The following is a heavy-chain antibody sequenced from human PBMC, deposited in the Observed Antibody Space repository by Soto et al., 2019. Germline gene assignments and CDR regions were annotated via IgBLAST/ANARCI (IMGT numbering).Heavy chain of an antibody. J-gene: IGHJ2*01. V-gene: IGHV3-48*03. CDR1: GFTFSRYE. Sequence: GGSLRLSCADSGFTFSRYEMNWVRQAPGKGLEWVSYISSSSSTLYYADSVKGRFTVSRDNAKNSLYLQMNGLRAEDTAVYYCVRGVSGSEFWYFDLWGRGTLVTVSS. CDR2: ISSSSSTL. CDR3: VRGVSGSEFWYFDL. D-gene: IGHD1-26*01.